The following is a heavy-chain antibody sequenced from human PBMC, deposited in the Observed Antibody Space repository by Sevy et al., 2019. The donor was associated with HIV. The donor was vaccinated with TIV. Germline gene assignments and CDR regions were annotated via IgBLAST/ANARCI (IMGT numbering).Heavy chain of an antibody. J-gene: IGHJ4*02. D-gene: IGHD5-18*01. CDR3: ARAIDTAFDY. CDR1: GFTFSSYS. CDR2: ISCSSSYI. Sequence: GGSLRLSCAASGFTFSSYSMNWVRQAPGKGLEWVSSISCSSSYIYYADSVKGRFTISRDNAKNSLYLQMNSLRAEDTAVYYCARAIDTAFDYWGQGTLVTVSS. V-gene: IGHV3-21*01.